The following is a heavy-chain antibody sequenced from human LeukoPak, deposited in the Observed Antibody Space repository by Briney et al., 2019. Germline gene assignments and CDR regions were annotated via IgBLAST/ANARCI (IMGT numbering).Heavy chain of an antibody. Sequence: SAKVSCKASGGTFSSYAISWVRQAPGQGLEWMGRIIPILGIANYAQKFQGRVTITADKSTSTAYMELSSLRSEDTAVYYCARPLRGDPHDAFDIWGQGTMVTVSS. CDR2: IIPILGIA. CDR1: GGTFSSYA. CDR3: ARPLRGDPHDAFDI. D-gene: IGHD3-16*01. V-gene: IGHV1-69*04. J-gene: IGHJ3*02.